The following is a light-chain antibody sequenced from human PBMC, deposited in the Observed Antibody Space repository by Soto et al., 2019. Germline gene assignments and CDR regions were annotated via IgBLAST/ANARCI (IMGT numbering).Light chain of an antibody. CDR3: QHYNSYSEA. J-gene: IGKJ1*01. CDR1: QSIVRW. Sequence: DIQMTQSPSTLSASVGDRVTITCRASQSIVRWLAWYQQKPGKAPKLLIYKASTLKSGVPSRFSGSGSGTEFTLTISSLQPDDFATYYCQHYNSYSEAFGQGTKVDIK. CDR2: KAS. V-gene: IGKV1-5*03.